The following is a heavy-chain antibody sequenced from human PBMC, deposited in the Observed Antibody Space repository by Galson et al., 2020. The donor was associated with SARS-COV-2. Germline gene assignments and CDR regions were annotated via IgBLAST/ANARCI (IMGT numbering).Heavy chain of an antibody. D-gene: IGHD6-6*01. CDR3: AAFVPRPVY. CDR1: GFTFPSSA. CDR2: IVVGRGQT. J-gene: IGHJ4*02. V-gene: IGHV1-58*01. Sequence: SVTVSRQASGFTFPSSAVQWVRQARGQRLAWLGWIVVGRGQTKYAQKFQERVTLTRDMSTSTAYMGLSSLGYEDTAWYSGAAFVPRPVYWGQGTLVTVSS.